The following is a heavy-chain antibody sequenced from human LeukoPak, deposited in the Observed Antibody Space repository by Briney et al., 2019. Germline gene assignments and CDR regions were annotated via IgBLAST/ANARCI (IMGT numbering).Heavy chain of an antibody. CDR3: ASSAGALIDC. CDR1: GFTFSNYD. J-gene: IGHJ4*02. D-gene: IGHD6-19*01. Sequence: PGRSLRLSCAASGFTFSNYDMHWVRQAPGKGLEWVAVIWFDGSNKFYADSVKGRFTISRDNSKNTLYLQMNSLRAEDTAVYYCASSAGALIDCWGQGTLLIVSS. V-gene: IGHV3-33*01. CDR2: IWFDGSNK.